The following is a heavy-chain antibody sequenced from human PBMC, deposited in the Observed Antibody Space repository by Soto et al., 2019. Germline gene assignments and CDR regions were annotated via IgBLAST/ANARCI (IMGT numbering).Heavy chain of an antibody. D-gene: IGHD5-12*01. Sequence: PGGSLRLSCAASGFTFSSYGMHWVRQPPGKGLVWVSRIHSDGRRKNNAAAVKGRFTVSRDNAKSTVYLQMNSLRADDTAVHYCVRELGGHDDYWGQGTLVTVSS. J-gene: IGHJ4*02. CDR2: IHSDGRRK. CDR3: VRELGGHDDY. V-gene: IGHV3-74*01. CDR1: GFTFSSYG.